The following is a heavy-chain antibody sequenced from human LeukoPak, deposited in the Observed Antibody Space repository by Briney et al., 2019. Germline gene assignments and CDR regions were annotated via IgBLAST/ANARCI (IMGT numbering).Heavy chain of an antibody. J-gene: IGHJ4*02. D-gene: IGHD1-26*01. CDR3: ARVRIVGATTNDY. Sequence: GVSVKVSCKASGYTFTGYYMHWVRQAPGQGLEWMGWINPNSGGTNYAQKFQGRVTMTRDTSISTAYMELSRLRSDDTAVYYCARVRIVGATTNDYWGQGTLVTVSS. CDR2: INPNSGGT. CDR1: GYTFTGYY. V-gene: IGHV1-2*02.